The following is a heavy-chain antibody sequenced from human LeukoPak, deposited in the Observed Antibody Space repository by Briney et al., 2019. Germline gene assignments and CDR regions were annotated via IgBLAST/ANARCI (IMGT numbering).Heavy chain of an antibody. Sequence: ASVKVSCKASGYTFTGYYMHWVRQAPGQGLEWMGWINPNSGGTNYAQKFQGWVTMTRDTSISTAYMELSRLRSDDTAIYYCARVYLGGGAQSDYWGQGALVTVSS. CDR1: GYTFTGYY. CDR3: ARVYLGGGAQSDY. V-gene: IGHV1-2*04. CDR2: INPNSGGT. D-gene: IGHD2-21*01. J-gene: IGHJ4*02.